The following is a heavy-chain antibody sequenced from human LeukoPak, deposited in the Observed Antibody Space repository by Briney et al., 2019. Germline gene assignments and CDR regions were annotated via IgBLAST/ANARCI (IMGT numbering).Heavy chain of an antibody. CDR2: IDSDVSST. J-gene: IGHJ6*03. CDR1: GFTFSRYW. V-gene: IGHV3-74*01. Sequence: PGGSLRLSCAASGFTFSRYWTHWVRQVPGKGPVWVSRIDSDVSSTGYADFVQGRFTISRDNAENTLYLQMNSLRAEDTAVYYCARDPSSTGQRMDVWGKGTTVTVSS. CDR3: ARDPSSTGQRMDV. D-gene: IGHD6-13*01.